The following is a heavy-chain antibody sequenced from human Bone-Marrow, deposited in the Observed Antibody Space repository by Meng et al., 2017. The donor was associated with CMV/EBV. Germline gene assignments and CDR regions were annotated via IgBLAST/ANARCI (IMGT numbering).Heavy chain of an antibody. V-gene: IGHV3-23*01. CDR2: ISGSGGGT. D-gene: IGHD6-6*01. CDR3: AKVRFQYSSSLYYFDY. CDR1: FIFSAYA. Sequence: FIFSAYAISGVRQAPGKGLDRVGVISGSGGGTYYEDSVKGRFTISRDNSKNTLYLQMNSLRAEDTAVYYCAKVRFQYSSSLYYFDYWGQGTLVTVSS. J-gene: IGHJ4*02.